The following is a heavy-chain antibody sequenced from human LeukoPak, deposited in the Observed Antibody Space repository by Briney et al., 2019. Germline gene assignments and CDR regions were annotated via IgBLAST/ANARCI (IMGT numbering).Heavy chain of an antibody. D-gene: IGHD6-19*01. Sequence: GASLRLSYAASGFTFSSYAMSWVRQAPGKGLEWVSAISGSGGSTYYADSVKGRFTISRDNSKNTLYLQMNSLRAEDTAVYYCAKDGTLYSSGRFDYWGQGTLVTVSS. CDR3: AKDGTLYSSGRFDY. J-gene: IGHJ4*02. CDR1: GFTFSSYA. V-gene: IGHV3-23*01. CDR2: ISGSGGST.